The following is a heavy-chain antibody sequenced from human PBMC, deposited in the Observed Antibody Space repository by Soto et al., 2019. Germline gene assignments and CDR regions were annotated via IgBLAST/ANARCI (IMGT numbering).Heavy chain of an antibody. V-gene: IGHV3-30*04. D-gene: IGHD3-3*01. J-gene: IGHJ3*01. CDR2: ISYDGKNQ. CDR1: GITFSNSA. CDR3: AKDSGLPDFGIVMHAFDV. Sequence: PGGSLRLSCAVSGITFSNSAMHWVRQAPGKGLDWVAFISYDGKNQYYADSVKGRFTVSRDNSKNTLYLQMNSLRAEDTALYYCAKDSGLPDFGIVMHAFDVWGQGTMVTVSS.